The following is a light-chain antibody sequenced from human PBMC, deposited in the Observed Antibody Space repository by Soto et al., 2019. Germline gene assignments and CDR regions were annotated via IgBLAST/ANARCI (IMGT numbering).Light chain of an antibody. J-gene: IGKJ4*01. CDR1: QSINIY. V-gene: IGKV3-11*01. CDR2: DAS. CDR3: QQYKKSPPG. Sequence: EIVLTQSPATLSLSPGERATLSCRASQSINIYLAWYQQKPGQAPRLLISDASNRATGIPDRFSGSGSGTEFTLTIDRLQSEDFAVYYCQQYKKSPPGFGGGTKVDIK.